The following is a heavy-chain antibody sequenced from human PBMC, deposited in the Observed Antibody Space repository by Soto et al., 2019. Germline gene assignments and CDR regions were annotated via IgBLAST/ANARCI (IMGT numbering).Heavy chain of an antibody. CDR1: GFTLSTYS. CDR3: ARDPPNFYYYGMDV. Sequence: GGSLILSFIASGFTLSTYSMTWVRHAPGKGLEWLSYISKSSTTINYADSVKGRFTISRDNAKNSVYLEMSSLRDEDSAVYYCARDPPNFYYYGMDVWGQGTTVTVSS. V-gene: IGHV3-48*02. CDR2: ISKSSTTI. J-gene: IGHJ6*02.